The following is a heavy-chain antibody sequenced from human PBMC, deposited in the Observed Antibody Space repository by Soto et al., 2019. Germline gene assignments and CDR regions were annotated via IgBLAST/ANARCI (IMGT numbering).Heavy chain of an antibody. V-gene: IGHV2-5*02. D-gene: IGHD3-22*01. CDR1: GFSLNTYGVG. CDR2: IYWDDDD. CDR3: AHRRKDSGSHNAFDV. J-gene: IGHJ3*01. Sequence: QITLKESGPTVVKPTQTLTLTCTFSGFSLNTYGVGVAWIRQPPGKALEWLALIYWDDDDRYSPSLRSRLIITKDNSKNQVVLTITNMDPMDTATYYCAHRRKDSGSHNAFDVWGQGTMVTVSS.